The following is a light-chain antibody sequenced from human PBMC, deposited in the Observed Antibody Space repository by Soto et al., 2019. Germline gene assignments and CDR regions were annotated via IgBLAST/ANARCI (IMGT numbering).Light chain of an antibody. CDR3: QQYGSSPPDT. CDR1: ESVSSTY. J-gene: IGKJ4*01. Sequence: EIVLTQSPGTLSLSPGDRATLSCRASESVSSTYLAWYQQKPGQAPRLLIYGASSSASGIPDRFSGSGSGTDFTLTISRLEPEDFAVYYCQQYGSSPPDTFGGGTKVDIK. CDR2: GAS. V-gene: IGKV3-20*01.